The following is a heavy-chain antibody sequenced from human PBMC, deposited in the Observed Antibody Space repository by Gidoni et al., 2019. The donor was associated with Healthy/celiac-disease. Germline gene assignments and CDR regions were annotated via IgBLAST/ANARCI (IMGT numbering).Heavy chain of an antibody. V-gene: IGHV4-34*01. Sequence: QVQLQQWGAGLLKPSETLSLTCAVSGGSFSGYYWSWIRQPPGKGLEWIGEINHSGSTNYNPSLKSRVTIPVDTSKNQFSLKLSSVTAADTAVYYCARALNSSSGTTFDYWGQGTLVTVSS. CDR1: GGSFSGYY. D-gene: IGHD6-6*01. CDR3: ARALNSSSGTTFDY. J-gene: IGHJ4*02. CDR2: INHSGST.